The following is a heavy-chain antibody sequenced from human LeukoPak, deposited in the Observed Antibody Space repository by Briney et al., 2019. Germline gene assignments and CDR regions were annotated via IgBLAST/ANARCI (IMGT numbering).Heavy chain of an antibody. V-gene: IGHV4-38-2*01. D-gene: IGHD3-22*01. CDR1: GYSIGSGYY. J-gene: IGHJ4*02. CDR3: ARIRSVVAPFDY. Sequence: SETLSLTCAVSGYSIGSGYYWSWIRQPPGKGLEWIGYIYYSGSTNYNPSLKSRVTVSLGTSKNQFSLKLSSVTAADTAVYYCARIRSVVAPFDYWGQGTLVTVSS. CDR2: IYYSGST.